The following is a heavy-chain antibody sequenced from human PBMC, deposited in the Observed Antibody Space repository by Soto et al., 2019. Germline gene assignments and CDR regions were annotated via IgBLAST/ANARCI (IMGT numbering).Heavy chain of an antibody. CDR2: IYYSGST. J-gene: IGHJ3*02. V-gene: IGHV4-31*03. CDR1: CGSISSGGYY. D-gene: IGHD3-22*01. CDR3: ASSPLDYDSSGHYGAFDI. Sequence: SSETLSLTCTVSCGSISSGGYYWSWIRQHPGKGLEWIGYIYYSGSTYYNPSLKSRVTISVDTSKNQFSLKLSSVTAADTAVYYCASSPLDYDSSGHYGAFDIWGQGTMVTVSS.